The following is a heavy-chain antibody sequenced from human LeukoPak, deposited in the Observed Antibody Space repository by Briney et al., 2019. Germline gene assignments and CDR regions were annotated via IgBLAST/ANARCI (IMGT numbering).Heavy chain of an antibody. D-gene: IGHD6-19*01. CDR2: IIPILGIA. Sequence: ASVKVSCKASGGTFSSYAISWVRQAPGQGLEWMGRIIPILGIANYAQKFQGRVTITADKSTSTAYMELSSLRSEDTAVYYCARRVAVARRDAFDIWGQGTMVTVSS. CDR1: GGTFSSYA. V-gene: IGHV1-69*04. CDR3: ARRVAVARRDAFDI. J-gene: IGHJ3*02.